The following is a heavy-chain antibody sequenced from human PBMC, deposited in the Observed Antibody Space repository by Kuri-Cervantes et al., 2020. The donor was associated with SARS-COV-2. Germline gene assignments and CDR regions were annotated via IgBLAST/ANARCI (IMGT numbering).Heavy chain of an antibody. CDR3: ASGILYRWEGYFDY. V-gene: IGHV3-11*01. D-gene: IGHD2-15*01. CDR1: GFTFSDYY. CDR2: ISSSGSTI. J-gene: IGHJ4*02. Sequence: GGSLRLSCAASGFTFSDYYMSWIRQAPGKGLEWVSYISSSGSTIYYADSVKGRFTISRDNSKNTLYLQMNSLRAEDTAVYYCASGILYRWEGYFDYWGQGTLVTVSS.